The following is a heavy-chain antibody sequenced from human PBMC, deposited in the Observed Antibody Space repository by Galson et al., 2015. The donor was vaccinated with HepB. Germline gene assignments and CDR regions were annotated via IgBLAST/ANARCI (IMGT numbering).Heavy chain of an antibody. J-gene: IGHJ4*02. Sequence: SRRLSCAASGFTFSSYGVHWVRQAPGQGLAWVAVIWYDGSNKYYADSVKGRFTISRDNSKNTLYLQMNSLIAEDTAVYYCARDFMVRGVTYFDYWGQGTLVTVSS. D-gene: IGHD3-10*01. CDR1: GFTFSSYG. CDR3: ARDFMVRGVTYFDY. V-gene: IGHV3-33*08. CDR2: IWYDGSNK.